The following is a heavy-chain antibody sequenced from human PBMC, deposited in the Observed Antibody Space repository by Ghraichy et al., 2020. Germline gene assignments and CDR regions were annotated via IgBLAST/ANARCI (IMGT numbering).Heavy chain of an antibody. CDR1: GITFNYAW. V-gene: IGHV3-15*01. CDR3: TTDQDGPLDY. J-gene: IGHJ4*02. Sequence: GGSLRLSCAASGITFNYAWMSWVRQAPGKGLEWVGRIKSKTDDGTTDYAAPVKGRFTISRDESKSTVYLQMHSLKSEDTAVYFCTTDQDGPLDYWGQGTLVTVSS. D-gene: IGHD2-15*01. CDR2: IKSKTDDGTT.